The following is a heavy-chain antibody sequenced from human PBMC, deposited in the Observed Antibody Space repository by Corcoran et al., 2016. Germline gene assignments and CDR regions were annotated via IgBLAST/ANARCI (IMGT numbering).Heavy chain of an antibody. CDR3: AKDITPDTAMVTGFDY. V-gene: IGHV3-43*01. J-gene: IGHJ4*02. CDR1: GFTFDDYT. D-gene: IGHD5-18*01. Sequence: EVQLVESGGVVVQPGGSLRLSCAASGFTFDDYTMHWVCQAPGKGLEWVSLISWDGGSTYYADSVKGRFTISRDNSKNSLYLQMNSLRTEDTALYYCAKDITPDTAMVTGFDYWGQGTLVTVSS. CDR2: ISWDGGST.